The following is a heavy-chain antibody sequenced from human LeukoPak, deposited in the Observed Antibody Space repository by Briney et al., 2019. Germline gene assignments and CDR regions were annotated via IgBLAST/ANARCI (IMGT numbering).Heavy chain of an antibody. Sequence: GGSLTLSCVASGFTFSSYAMHWVRQAPGKGLEWVAVISYDGSNKYHADSVKGRVNISKDNSKNTLYLQMNSLRAEDTAVYYCAKDGRMVRGVIITFDYWGQGTLVTVSS. CDR1: GFTFSSYA. D-gene: IGHD3-10*01. CDR3: AKDGRMVRGVIITFDY. V-gene: IGHV3-30-3*01. CDR2: ISYDGSNK. J-gene: IGHJ4*02.